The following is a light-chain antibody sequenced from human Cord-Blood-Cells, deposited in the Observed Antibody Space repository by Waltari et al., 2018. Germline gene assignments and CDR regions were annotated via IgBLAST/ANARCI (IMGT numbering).Light chain of an antibody. CDR2: LGS. Sequence: DIVMTQSPLSPPVTPEEPASISCRSSQSLLHSNGYNYLDWYLQKPGQSPQLLIYLGSNRASGVPDRFSGSGSGTDFTLKISRVEAEDVGVYYCMQALQTPFTFGPGTKVDIK. V-gene: IGKV2-28*01. J-gene: IGKJ3*01. CDR1: QSLLHSNGYNY. CDR3: MQALQTPFT.